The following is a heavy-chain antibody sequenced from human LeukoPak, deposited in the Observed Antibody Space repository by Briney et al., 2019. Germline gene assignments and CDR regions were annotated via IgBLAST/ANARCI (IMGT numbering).Heavy chain of an antibody. CDR3: ARDGDYEGPEY. CDR1: GFTFSSYA. D-gene: IGHD2-21*01. J-gene: IGHJ4*02. Sequence: GRSLRLSCAASGFTFSSYAMHWVRQAPGKGLEWVAVISYDGSNKYYADSVKGRFTISRDNSENTLYLQMNSLRAEDTAVYYCARDGDYEGPEYWGQGTLVSVSS. CDR2: ISYDGSNK. V-gene: IGHV3-30-3*01.